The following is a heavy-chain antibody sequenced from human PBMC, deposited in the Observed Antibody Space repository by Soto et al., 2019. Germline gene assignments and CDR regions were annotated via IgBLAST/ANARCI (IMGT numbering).Heavy chain of an antibody. CDR1: GGSISSSNYY. V-gene: IGHV4-39*01. J-gene: IGHJ4*02. Sequence: QLQLQESGPGLVKPSETLSLTCTVSGGSISSSNYYWGWIRQPPGKGLEWIGSIYYSGSTYYKPSLKSRVTISVDWSKNQFSLRLSSVTAADTAVYYCARTSGGRDFDYWGQGTLVTVSS. CDR3: ARTSGGRDFDY. D-gene: IGHD3-10*01. CDR2: IYYSGST.